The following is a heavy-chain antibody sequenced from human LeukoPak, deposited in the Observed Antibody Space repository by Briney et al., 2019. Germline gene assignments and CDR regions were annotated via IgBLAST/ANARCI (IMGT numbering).Heavy chain of an antibody. Sequence: GGSLRLSCAASGFTFDDYGMSWVRQAPGKGLEWVSGISGSGGSTYYADSVKGRITISRDNSKNTLYLQMNSLRAEDTAVYYCAKGVGYCSGGSCQQFDYWGQGTLVTVSS. D-gene: IGHD2-15*01. CDR3: AKGVGYCSGGSCQQFDY. J-gene: IGHJ4*02. V-gene: IGHV3-23*01. CDR2: ISGSGGST. CDR1: GFTFDDYG.